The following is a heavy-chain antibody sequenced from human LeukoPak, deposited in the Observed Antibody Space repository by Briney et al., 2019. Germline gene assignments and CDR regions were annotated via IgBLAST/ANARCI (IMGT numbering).Heavy chain of an antibody. CDR3: ARAASSGYYLYYFDY. V-gene: IGHV4-61*01. D-gene: IGHD3-22*01. CDR2: IYYSGST. J-gene: IGHJ4*02. Sequence: SETLSLTCTVSGYSISSGYYWGWIRQPPGKGLEWIGYIYYSGSTNYNPSLKSRVTISVDTSKNQFSLKLSSVTAADTAVYYCARAASSGYYLYYFDYWGQGTLVTVSS. CDR1: GYSISSGYY.